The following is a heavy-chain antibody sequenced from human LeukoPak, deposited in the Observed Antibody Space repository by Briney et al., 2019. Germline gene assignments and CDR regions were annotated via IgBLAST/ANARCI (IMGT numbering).Heavy chain of an antibody. CDR1: GYTFTSYA. J-gene: IGHJ3*02. V-gene: IGHV1-3*01. CDR3: ARAQVSSGYKDAFDI. CDR2: INAGNGNT. Sequence: ASVKVSCKASGYTFTSYAMHWVRQAPGQRLEWMGWINAGNGNTKYSQKFQGRVTITRDTSASTAYMELSSLRSEDTAVYYCARAQVSSGYKDAFDIWGQETMVTVSS. D-gene: IGHD3-22*01.